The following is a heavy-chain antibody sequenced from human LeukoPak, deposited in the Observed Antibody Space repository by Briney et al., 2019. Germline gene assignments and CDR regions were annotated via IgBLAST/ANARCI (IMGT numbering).Heavy chain of an antibody. J-gene: IGHJ4*02. V-gene: IGHV4-59*01. CDR1: GGSISSYY. Sequence: SETLSLTCTVSGGSISSYYWSWIRQPPGKGLEWIGYIYYSGSTNYNPSLKSRVTISVDTSKNQFSLKLSSVTAADTAVYYCARDRHYYDSSGYYAGFDYWGQGTLVTVSS. D-gene: IGHD3-22*01. CDR3: ARDRHYYDSSGYYAGFDY. CDR2: IYYSGST.